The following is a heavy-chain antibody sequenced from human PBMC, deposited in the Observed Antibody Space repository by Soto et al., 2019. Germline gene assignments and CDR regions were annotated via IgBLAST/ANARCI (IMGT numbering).Heavy chain of an antibody. V-gene: IGHV1-69*13. D-gene: IGHD3-3*01. Sequence: GASVKVSCKASGGTFSSYAISWVRQAPGQGLEWMGGIIPIFGTANYAQKFQGRVTITADESTSTAYMELSSLRSEDTAVYYCARGANYDFWSGYYTKMYYYYYGMDVWGRGTTVTVSS. CDR2: IIPIFGTA. J-gene: IGHJ6*02. CDR1: GGTFSSYA. CDR3: ARGANYDFWSGYYTKMYYYYYGMDV.